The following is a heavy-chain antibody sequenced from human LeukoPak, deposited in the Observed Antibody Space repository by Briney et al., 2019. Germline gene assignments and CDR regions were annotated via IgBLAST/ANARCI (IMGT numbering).Heavy chain of an antibody. D-gene: IGHD6-13*01. V-gene: IGHV4-59*12. J-gene: IGHJ4*02. Sequence: SETLSLTCTVSGGSISSYYWSWIRQPPGKGLEWIGYIYYSGSTNYNPSLKSRVTISVDTSKNQFSLKLSSVTAADTAVYYCARDAAAGIADYWGQGTLVTVSS. CDR3: ARDAAAGIADY. CDR1: GGSISSYY. CDR2: IYYSGST.